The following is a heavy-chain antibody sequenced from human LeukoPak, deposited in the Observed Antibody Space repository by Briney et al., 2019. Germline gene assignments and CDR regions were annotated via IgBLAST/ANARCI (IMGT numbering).Heavy chain of an antibody. J-gene: IGHJ5*02. CDR2: FDPEDGGT. V-gene: IGHV1-24*01. D-gene: IGHD2-2*01. CDR3: ATSFKYERLVRGFDP. Sequence: GASVKVSCRVSGYTLTELSMHWVRQAPGKGLEWMGGFDPEDGGTIYAQKFQGRVTMTEDTSTDTAYMELSSLRSEDTAVYYCATSFKYERLVRGFDPWGQGTLVTVSS. CDR1: GYTLTELS.